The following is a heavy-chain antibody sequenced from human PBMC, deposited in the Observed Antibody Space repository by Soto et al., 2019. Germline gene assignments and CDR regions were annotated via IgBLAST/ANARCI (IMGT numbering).Heavy chain of an antibody. CDR1: GYTFTGYY. Sequence: ASVKVCCKASGYTFTGYYMHWVRHAPGQGLEWMGWINPNSGGTNYAQKFQGSVTMTRDTSISTAYMELSRLRSEDTAVYYCAYPLAAAGTVSFDPWGQGTLVTVSS. CDR3: AYPLAAAGTVSFDP. V-gene: IGHV1-2*02. D-gene: IGHD6-13*01. J-gene: IGHJ5*02. CDR2: INPNSGGT.